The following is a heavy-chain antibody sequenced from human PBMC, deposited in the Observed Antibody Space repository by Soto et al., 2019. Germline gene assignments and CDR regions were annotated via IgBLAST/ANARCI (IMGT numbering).Heavy chain of an antibody. CDR2: ISYDGSNK. V-gene: IGHV3-30*04. D-gene: IGHD7-27*01. J-gene: IGHJ3*02. CDR1: GFTFSSYA. CDR3: ARGQTGDRDAFDI. Sequence: GGSLRLSCAASGFTFSSYAMHWVRQAPGKGLEWVAVISYDGSNKYYADSVKDRFTISRDNSKNTLYLQMNSLRAEDTAVYYCARGQTGDRDAFDIWGQGTMVTVSS.